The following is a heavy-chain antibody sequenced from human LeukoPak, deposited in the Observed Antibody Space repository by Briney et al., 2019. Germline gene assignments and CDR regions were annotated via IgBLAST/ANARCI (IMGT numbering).Heavy chain of an antibody. J-gene: IGHJ5*02. CDR2: INPNSGGT. Sequence: ASVKVSCKASGYTFTGYYTHWVRQAPGQGLEWMGWINPNSGGTNYAQKFQGRVTMTRDTSISTAYMELSRLRSDDTAVYYCARADYCSSTSCRNWFDPWGQGTLVTVSS. CDR1: GYTFTGYY. V-gene: IGHV1-2*02. D-gene: IGHD2-2*01. CDR3: ARADYCSSTSCRNWFDP.